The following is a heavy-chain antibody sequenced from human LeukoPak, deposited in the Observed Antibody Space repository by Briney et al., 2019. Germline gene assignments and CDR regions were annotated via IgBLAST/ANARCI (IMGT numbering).Heavy chain of an antibody. Sequence: GESLKISCKASGYIFTNYWIGWVRQMPGKGLEWMGIIYPRDSDTRYSPSFQGQVTVSADKSISTAYLQWNTLEASDTAMYYCARPAHDYGDSWGQGTLVTVSS. V-gene: IGHV5-51*01. CDR1: GYIFTNYW. CDR3: ARPAHDYGDS. J-gene: IGHJ4*02. CDR2: IYPRDSDT.